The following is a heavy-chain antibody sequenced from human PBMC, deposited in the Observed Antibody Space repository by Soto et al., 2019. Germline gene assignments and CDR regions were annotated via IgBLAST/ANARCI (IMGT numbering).Heavy chain of an antibody. CDR1: GFTFSSYG. D-gene: IGHD3-3*01. Sequence: GGSLRLSCAASGFTFSSYGMHWVRQAPGKGLEWVAVIWYDGSNKYYADSVKGRFTISRDKSKNTLYLQMNSLRAEDTAVYYCARTYYDFWSGYYTAYYYGMDVWGQGTTVTVSS. CDR3: ARTYYDFWSGYYTAYYYGMDV. CDR2: IWYDGSNK. J-gene: IGHJ6*02. V-gene: IGHV3-33*01.